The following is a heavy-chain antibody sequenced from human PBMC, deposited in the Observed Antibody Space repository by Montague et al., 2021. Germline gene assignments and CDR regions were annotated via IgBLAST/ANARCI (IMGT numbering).Heavy chain of an antibody. V-gene: IGHV3-30-3*01. D-gene: IGHD3-22*01. Sequence: SLRLSCAASGFTFSTFPMHWVRQAPGKGLEWVALISHDGSNKYYADSVRGRFTASRDNSKNTLYLQTSSLRADDTAVYYCARWRVYYDSSGYAAWGRGTLVTVPS. CDR1: GFTFSTFP. CDR3: ARWRVYYDSSGYAA. CDR2: ISHDGSNK. J-gene: IGHJ5*02.